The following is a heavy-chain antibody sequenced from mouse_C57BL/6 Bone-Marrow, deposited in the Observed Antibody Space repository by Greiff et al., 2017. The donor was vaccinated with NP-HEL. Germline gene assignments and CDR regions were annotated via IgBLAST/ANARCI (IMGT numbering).Heavy chain of an antibody. CDR2: IYPGDGVN. Sequence: QVHVKQSGPELVKPGASVKISCKASGYAFSSSWMNRVKQRPGKGLEWIGRIYPGDGVNNYKGKFKGKGTLTTDKSSSTAYMQLSRLTSEDSAVYFWAREGRVRRTLDYWGQGTTLTVSS. J-gene: IGHJ2*01. CDR3: AREGRVRRTLDY. CDR1: GYAFSSSW. D-gene: IGHD5-1*01. V-gene: IGHV1-82*01.